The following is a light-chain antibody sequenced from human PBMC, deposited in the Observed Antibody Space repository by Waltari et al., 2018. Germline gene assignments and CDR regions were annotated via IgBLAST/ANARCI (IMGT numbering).Light chain of an antibody. CDR3: QQYYNIPST. CDR1: QSLLYSSNNKDY. J-gene: IGKJ1*01. V-gene: IGKV4-1*01. CDR2: WAS. Sequence: DIVMNQSPDSLAVSLGERATINCKPSQSLLYSSNNKDYLAWYQQKPGQPPKLLIYWASTRESGVPDRFSGGGSGTDFTLTISSLQAEDVAVYYCQQYYNIPSTFGQGTKVEIK.